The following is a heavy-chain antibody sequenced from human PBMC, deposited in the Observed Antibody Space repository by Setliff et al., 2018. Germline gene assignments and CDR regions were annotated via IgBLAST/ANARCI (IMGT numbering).Heavy chain of an antibody. CDR1: GYTFTKYA. Sequence: ASVKVSCKASGYTFTKYAMSWVRQAPGQGLEWMGWINTNTGIPTYAQGFTGRFDFSLDTSVSTAYLQISSLKAEDTAVYYCAKVSGTYPYYYYYYMDVWGKGTTVTVSS. V-gene: IGHV7-4-1*02. CDR3: AKVSGTYPYYYYYYMDV. D-gene: IGHD1-26*01. J-gene: IGHJ6*03. CDR2: INTNTGIP.